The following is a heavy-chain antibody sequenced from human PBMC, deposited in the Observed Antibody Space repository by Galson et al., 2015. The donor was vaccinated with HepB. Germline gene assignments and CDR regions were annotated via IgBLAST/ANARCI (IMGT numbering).Heavy chain of an antibody. J-gene: IGHJ4*02. V-gene: IGHV3-30*04. CDR3: ARDNRGGVVVPAAIVPDY. CDR1: GFTFSSYA. D-gene: IGHD2-2*01. Sequence: SLRLSCAASGFTFSSYAMHWVRQAPGKGLEWVAVISYDGSNKYYADSVKGRFTISRDNSKNTLYLQMNSLRAEDTAVYYCARDNRGGVVVPAAIVPDYWGQGTLVTVSS. CDR2: ISYDGSNK.